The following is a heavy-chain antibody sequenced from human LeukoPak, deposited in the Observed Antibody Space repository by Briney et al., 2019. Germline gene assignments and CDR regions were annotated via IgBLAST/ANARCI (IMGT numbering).Heavy chain of an antibody. CDR2: IKLDGSET. D-gene: IGHD5-18*01. CDR1: GXTFSSYW. V-gene: IGHV3-7*04. Sequence: GGSLRLSCAASGXTFSSYWVSWVRQAPGKGLEWVGNIKLDGSETNYVDSVKGRFTISRDNATNSLFLQVNSLRAEDTAVYYCARGYSYVFYWGQGTLVSVSS. J-gene: IGHJ4*02. CDR3: ARGYSYVFY.